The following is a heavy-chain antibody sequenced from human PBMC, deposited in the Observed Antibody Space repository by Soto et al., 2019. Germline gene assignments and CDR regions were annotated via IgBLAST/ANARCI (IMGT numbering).Heavy chain of an antibody. CDR2: IYFDGITT. V-gene: IGHV3-74*01. CDR3: PRGGAMGVDY. CDR1: GFTFNTHW. J-gene: IGHJ4*02. D-gene: IGHD1-26*01. Sequence: PGGSLRLSCTSSGFTFNTHWMHWVRQAPGKGLVWVSRIYFDGITTNYADSVKGRLTVSRDNAKNTVYLHVNTLRDEDTDVYYCPRGGAMGVDYWGQGTLVTVSS.